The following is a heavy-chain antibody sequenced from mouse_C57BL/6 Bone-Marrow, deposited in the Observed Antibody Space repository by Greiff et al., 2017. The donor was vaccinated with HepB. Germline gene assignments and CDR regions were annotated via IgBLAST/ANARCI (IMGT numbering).Heavy chain of an antibody. D-gene: IGHD1-1*01. CDR1: GYTFTSYW. CDR2: IYPGNSDT. J-gene: IGHJ2*01. V-gene: IGHV1-5*01. CDR3: TWDLFITTVVGYFDY. Sequence: EVQLQQSGTVLARPGASVKMSCKTSGYTFTSYWMHWVKQRPGQGLEWIGAIYPGNSDTSYNQKFKGKAKLTAVTSASTAYMELSSLTKEYSAVYYCTWDLFITTVVGYFDYWGQGTTLTVSS.